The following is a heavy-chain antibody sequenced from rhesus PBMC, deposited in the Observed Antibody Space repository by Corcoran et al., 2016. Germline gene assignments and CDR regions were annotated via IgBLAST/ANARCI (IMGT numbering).Heavy chain of an antibody. CDR3: ARDRRFDV. CDR2: IRNNGYTI. V-gene: IGHV3-136*01. J-gene: IGHJ5-1*01. CDR1: GLTFSLSD. Sequence: EVQLVESGGGLVQTGGSLRLSWAASGLTFSLSDWHFVRQAPGKGMESLSYIRNNGYTIHYADSVKGRFTSSRDNSKNSLSLQMTSLRAEDTAVYYCARDRRFDVWGPGVLVTVSS.